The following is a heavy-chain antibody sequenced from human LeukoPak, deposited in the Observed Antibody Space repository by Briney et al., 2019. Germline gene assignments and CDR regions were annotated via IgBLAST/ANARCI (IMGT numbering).Heavy chain of an antibody. Sequence: PGGSLRLSCAASGFTFSNYWMSWVRQAPGKGLEWVANIKQDGSEKHYVDSVKGRFTISRDNSKNTVYLQMNGLRAEDTAVYYCARDREDWFDPWGQGTLVTVSS. V-gene: IGHV3-7*01. CDR1: GFTFSNYW. CDR3: ARDREDWFDP. CDR2: IKQDGSEK. J-gene: IGHJ5*02. D-gene: IGHD1-26*01.